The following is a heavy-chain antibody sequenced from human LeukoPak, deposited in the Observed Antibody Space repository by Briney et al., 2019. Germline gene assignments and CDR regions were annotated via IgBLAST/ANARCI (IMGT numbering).Heavy chain of an antibody. D-gene: IGHD5-18*01. V-gene: IGHV1-2*02. J-gene: IGHJ4*02. CDR1: GYTFTGYY. Sequence: GASVKVSCKASGYTFTGYYMHWVRQAPGQGLEWMGWINPNSGGTNYAQKFQGRVTMTRDTSISTAYMELSRLRSDDTAVYYCARDRGGIQLWLNYWGQGTLVTVSS. CDR3: ARDRGGIQLWLNY. CDR2: INPNSGGT.